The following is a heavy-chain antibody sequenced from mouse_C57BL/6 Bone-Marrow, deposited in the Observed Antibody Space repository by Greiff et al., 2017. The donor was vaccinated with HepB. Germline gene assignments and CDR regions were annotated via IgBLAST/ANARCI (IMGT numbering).Heavy chain of an antibody. CDR3: ARWGCKDY. Sequence: VQLQQSGAELVRPGTSVKMSCKASGYTFTNYWIGWAKQRPGHGLEWIGDIYPGGGYTNYNEKFKGKATLTADKSSSTAYMELRSLTSEDSAVYFCARWGCKDYWGQGTTLTVSS. V-gene: IGHV1-63*01. CDR2: IYPGGGYT. CDR1: GYTFTNYW. J-gene: IGHJ2*01.